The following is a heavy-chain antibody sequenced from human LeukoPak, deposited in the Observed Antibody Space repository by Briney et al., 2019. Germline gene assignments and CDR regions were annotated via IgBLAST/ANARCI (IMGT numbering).Heavy chain of an antibody. V-gene: IGHV4-59*11. CDR2: IYYSGST. Sequence: SETLSLTCTVSGGSISSHYWSWIRQPPGKGLEWIGYIYYSGSTNYNPSLKSRVTISVDTSKNQFSLKLSSVTAADTALYYCAKDMRIVAAGTGRTFDYWGQGTLVTVSS. J-gene: IGHJ4*02. CDR1: GGSISSHY. CDR3: AKDMRIVAAGTGRTFDY. D-gene: IGHD6-13*01.